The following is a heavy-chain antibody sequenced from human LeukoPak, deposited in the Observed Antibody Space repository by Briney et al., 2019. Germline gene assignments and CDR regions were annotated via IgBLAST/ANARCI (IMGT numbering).Heavy chain of an antibody. V-gene: IGHV3-30-3*01. CDR3: ASGYYYDSSGYYYVDDY. CDR2: ISYDGSNK. D-gene: IGHD3-22*01. CDR1: GFTFSSYA. J-gene: IGHJ4*02. Sequence: GGSLRLSCAASGFTFSSYAMHWVRQAPGKGLEWVAVISYDGSNKYYADSVKGRFTISRDNSKNTLYLQMNSLRAEDTAVYYCASGYYYDSSGYYYVDDYWGQGTLVTVS.